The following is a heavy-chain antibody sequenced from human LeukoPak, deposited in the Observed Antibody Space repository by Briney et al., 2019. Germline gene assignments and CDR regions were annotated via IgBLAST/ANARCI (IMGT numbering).Heavy chain of an antibody. D-gene: IGHD3-10*01. J-gene: IGHJ3*02. CDR2: ISYDGSNK. CDR3: ARSMVRGVIHAFDI. CDR1: GFTFSSYA. V-gene: IGHV3-30-3*01. Sequence: GRSLRLSCAASGFTFSSYAMHWVRQAPGKGLEWVAVISYDGSNKYYADSVKGRFPISRDNSKNTLYLQMNSLRAEDTAVYYCARSMVRGVIHAFDIWGQGTMVTVSS.